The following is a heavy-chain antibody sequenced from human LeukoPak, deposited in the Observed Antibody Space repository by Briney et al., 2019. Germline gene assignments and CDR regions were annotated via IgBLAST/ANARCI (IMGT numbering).Heavy chain of an antibody. Sequence: GGSLRLSCAASGFTFSSYWMSWVRQAPGEGLEWVVNIKQDGSEKYYVDSVKGRFTISRDNAKNSLYLQMNGLRAEDTAVYYCAELGITMIGGVWGKGTTVTISS. V-gene: IGHV3-7*01. CDR1: GFTFSSYW. CDR2: IKQDGSEK. J-gene: IGHJ6*04. D-gene: IGHD3-10*02. CDR3: AELGITMIGGV.